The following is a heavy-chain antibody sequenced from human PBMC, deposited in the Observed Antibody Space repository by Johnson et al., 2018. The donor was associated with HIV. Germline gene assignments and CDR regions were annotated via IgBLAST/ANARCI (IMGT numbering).Heavy chain of an antibody. D-gene: IGHD2-2*03. CDR2: ISYDGSNK. V-gene: IGHV3-30*04. J-gene: IGHJ3*02. CDR3: ARATGSWMDAVDI. Sequence: QVQLVESGGGVVQPGRSLRLSCAASGFTFSSYAMHWVRQAPGKGLEWVAVISYDGSNKYYADSVKGRFTISRDNSKNTLSLQMNSLRAEDTAVYYCARATGSWMDAVDIWGQGTMVTVSS. CDR1: GFTFSSYA.